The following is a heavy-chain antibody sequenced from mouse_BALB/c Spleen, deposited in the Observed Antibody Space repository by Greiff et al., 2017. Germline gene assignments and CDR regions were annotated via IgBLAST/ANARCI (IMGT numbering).Heavy chain of an antibody. CDR2: IHDSGST. V-gene: IGHV3-1*02. CDR1: GYSITSGYS. J-gene: IGHJ4*01. D-gene: IGHD6-1*01. Sequence: VQLQQSGPDLVKPSQSLSLTCTVTGYSITSGYSWHWIRQFPGNKLEWMGYIHDSGSTNYNPSLKSRISITRDTSKNQFFLQLNSVTTEDTATYYCAGSLKDYAMDYRGQGTSVTVSS. CDR3: AGSLKDYAMDY.